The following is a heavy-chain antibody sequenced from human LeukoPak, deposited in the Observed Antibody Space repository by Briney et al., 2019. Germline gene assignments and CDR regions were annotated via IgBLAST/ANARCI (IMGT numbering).Heavy chain of an antibody. J-gene: IGHJ4*02. CDR3: ARDGCSGGSCYSFDY. CDR2: INPNSGGT. Sequence: GASVKVSCKASGYTFTGYYMHWVRRAPGQGLEWMGRINPNSGGTNYAQKFQGRVTMTRDTSISTAYMELSRLRSDDTAVYYCARDGCSGGSCYSFDYWGQGTLVTVSS. D-gene: IGHD2-15*01. CDR1: GYTFTGYY. V-gene: IGHV1-2*06.